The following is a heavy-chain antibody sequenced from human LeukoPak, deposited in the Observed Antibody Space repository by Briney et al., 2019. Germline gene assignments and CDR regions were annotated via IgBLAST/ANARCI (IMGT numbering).Heavy chain of an antibody. Sequence: SETLSLTCAVYGGSFSGYYWSWIRQPPGKGLEWIGEINHSGSTNYNPSLKSRVTISVDTSKNQFSLKLSSVTAADTALYYCARGPLYCSSTSCRDAFDIWGQGTMVTVSS. D-gene: IGHD2-2*01. V-gene: IGHV4-34*01. CDR1: GGSFSGYY. CDR2: INHSGST. J-gene: IGHJ3*02. CDR3: ARGPLYCSSTSCRDAFDI.